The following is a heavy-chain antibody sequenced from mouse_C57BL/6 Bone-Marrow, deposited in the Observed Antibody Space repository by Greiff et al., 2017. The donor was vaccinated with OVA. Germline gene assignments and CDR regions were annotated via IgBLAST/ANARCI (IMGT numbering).Heavy chain of an antibody. CDR3: ARFYYGSHWYFDV. CDR1: CFPFTSYC. CDR2: IHPNSVST. J-gene: IGHJ1*03. Sequence: QVPLQQPVAVLVTPGASVKLSCPSSCFPFTSYCLPLVTHTPGHGLEWIGMIHPNSVSTNYNEKFKSKATLTVEQSSSTAYMQRSSLTSEDSAVYYCARFYYGSHWYFDVWGTGTTVTVSS. D-gene: IGHD1-1*01. V-gene: IGHV1-64*01.